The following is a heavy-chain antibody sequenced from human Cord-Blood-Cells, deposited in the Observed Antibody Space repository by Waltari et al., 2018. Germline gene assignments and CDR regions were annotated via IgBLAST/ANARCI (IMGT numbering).Heavy chain of an antibody. CDR1: GGSFSGYY. V-gene: IGHV4-34*01. CDR3: ARGLMVELRYYYYMDV. CDR2: INHSGST. D-gene: IGHD1-7*01. Sequence: QVQLQQWGAGLLKPSETLSLTCAVSGGSFSGYYWSWIRQPPGKGLEWIGEINHSGSTNYNPSLKSRVTISVDTSKNQFSLKLSSVTAADTAVYYCARGLMVELRYYYYMDVWGKGTTVTVSS. J-gene: IGHJ6*03.